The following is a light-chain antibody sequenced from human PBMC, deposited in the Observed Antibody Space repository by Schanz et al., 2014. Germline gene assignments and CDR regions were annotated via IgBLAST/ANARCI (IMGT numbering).Light chain of an antibody. CDR2: GNN. V-gene: IGLV1-40*01. Sequence: QSVLTQPPSVSGAPGQRVTISCTGSSSNIGAGYDVHWYRQLPGTAPKLLIYGNNNRPSGVPDRFSGSKSGTSASLAITGLQAEDEAGYYCQSYDSSLSGWVFGGGTKLTVL. CDR1: SSNIGAGYD. J-gene: IGLJ3*02. CDR3: QSYDSSLSGWV.